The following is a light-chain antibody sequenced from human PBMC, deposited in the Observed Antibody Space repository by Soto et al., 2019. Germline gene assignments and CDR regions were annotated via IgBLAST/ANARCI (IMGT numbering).Light chain of an antibody. CDR2: EDN. Sequence: SYDLTQPPSVSVSPGQTASITCSGDKLGDRYASWYQQRPGQSPVLVMYEDNKRPSGIPERFSGSNSGNTATLTISGTQAMDEADYFCQAWVANTYVFGTGTKVTVL. J-gene: IGLJ1*01. CDR3: QAWVANTYV. CDR1: KLGDRY. V-gene: IGLV3-1*01.